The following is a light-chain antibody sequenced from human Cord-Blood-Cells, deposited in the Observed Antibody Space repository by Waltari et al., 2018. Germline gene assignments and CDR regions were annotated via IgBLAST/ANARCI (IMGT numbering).Light chain of an antibody. CDR2: DAS. CDR1: QSVTSY. Sequence: IVLTQSPATLSLSPGERATLSCRASQSVTSYLAWYQQKPGQAPRLLIYDASNRASGIPAMFSGSGSGTDFTLTISSLEPEDFAVYYCQQRSNWLFTFGPGTKVDIK. J-gene: IGKJ3*01. CDR3: QQRSNWLFT. V-gene: IGKV3-11*01.